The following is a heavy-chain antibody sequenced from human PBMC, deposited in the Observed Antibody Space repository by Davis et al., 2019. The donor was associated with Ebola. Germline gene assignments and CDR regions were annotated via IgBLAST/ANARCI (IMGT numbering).Heavy chain of an antibody. J-gene: IGHJ3*02. Sequence: AASVKVSCNASGYSFSHYYMHWVRQAPGQGLEWMGMINPNDGRTIYAQKFQGRVTVTRDTSTTTVYMDLSSLRSEDTALYYCTTPGGQDSGYDVFDIWGQGTMVTVSS. CDR1: GYSFSHYY. CDR3: TTPGGQDSGYDVFDI. CDR2: INPNDGRT. D-gene: IGHD5-12*01. V-gene: IGHV1-46*03.